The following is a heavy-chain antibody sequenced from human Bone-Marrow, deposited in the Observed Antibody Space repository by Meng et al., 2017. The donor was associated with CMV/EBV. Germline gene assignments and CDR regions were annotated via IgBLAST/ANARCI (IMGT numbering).Heavy chain of an antibody. D-gene: IGHD1-1*01. CDR1: GFSLSTSGLG. Sequence: SGPTLVKPTQTLTLTCTFSGFSLSTSGLGVGWIRQPPGKAPEWLALIYWNDDERYNPSLKSRLTITKDTSKNQVVLTMTNMDPVDTATYYCTHRLNWNLRFDYWGQGTLVTVSS. V-gene: IGHV2-5*01. J-gene: IGHJ4*02. CDR2: IYWNDDE. CDR3: THRLNWNLRFDY.